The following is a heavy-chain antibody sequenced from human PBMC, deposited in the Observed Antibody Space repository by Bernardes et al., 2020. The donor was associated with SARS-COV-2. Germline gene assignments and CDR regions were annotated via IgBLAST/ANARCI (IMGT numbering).Heavy chain of an antibody. CDR2: ITYIGST. D-gene: IGHD5-12*01. Sequence: AETLYLTCTVSGGPISSYYWSWTRQPQGKVLDCTGYITYIGSTNYNPSPKRRVTISVDVYQNLFSFKLSTVTAADTAGYYCARDLVATDGAYYYYGMDFWGQGTTVTVSS. V-gene: IGHV4-59*01. CDR1: GGPISSYY. J-gene: IGHJ6*02. CDR3: ARDLVATDGAYYYYGMDF.